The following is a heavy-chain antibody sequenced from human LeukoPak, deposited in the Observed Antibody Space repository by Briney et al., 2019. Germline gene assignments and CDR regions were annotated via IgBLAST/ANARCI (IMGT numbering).Heavy chain of an antibody. Sequence: GGSLRLSCAASGFTFSTYAMSWVRPAPGKGLEGVSAISDSGGGTSYADSVRGRFTISRDNSRNTLYLQMNSLRADDTAIYYCAKVRGRVVAPDFGYYFDYWGQGALVTVSS. CDR3: AKVRGRVVAPDFGYYFDY. D-gene: IGHD2-15*01. CDR2: ISDSGGGT. CDR1: GFTFSTYA. V-gene: IGHV3-23*01. J-gene: IGHJ4*02.